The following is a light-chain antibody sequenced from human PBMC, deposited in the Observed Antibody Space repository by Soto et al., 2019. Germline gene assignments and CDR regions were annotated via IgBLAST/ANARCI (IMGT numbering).Light chain of an antibody. CDR3: CSYAGSYTHYV. Sequence: QSALTRPRSVSGSPGQSVTISCTGTSSDVGGYNYVSWYRQHPGKAPKLLIYDVNKRPSGVPDRFSGSKSGNTASLTISGLHAEDEADYYCCSYAGSYTHYVFGTGTKVTVL. CDR1: SSDVGGYNY. V-gene: IGLV2-11*01. CDR2: DVN. J-gene: IGLJ1*01.